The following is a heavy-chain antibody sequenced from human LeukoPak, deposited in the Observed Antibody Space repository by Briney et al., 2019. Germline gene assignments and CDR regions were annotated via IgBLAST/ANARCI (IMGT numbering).Heavy chain of an antibody. D-gene: IGHD2-2*01. V-gene: IGHV3-30*18. Sequence: PGGSLRLSCAASGFNFYDYHMHWVRQAPGKGLEWVAIISDDGRDKFYADSVQGRFTISRDTSTNTLYLQMSSLKTEDSATYYCAKDPRYCRTTSCSPDGYFDYWGQGTLVTVSS. CDR3: AKDPRYCRTTSCSPDGYFDY. CDR2: ISDDGRDK. CDR1: GFNFYDYH. J-gene: IGHJ4*02.